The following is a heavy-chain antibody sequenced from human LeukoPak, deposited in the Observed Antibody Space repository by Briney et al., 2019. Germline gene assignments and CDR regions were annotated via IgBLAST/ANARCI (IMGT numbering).Heavy chain of an antibody. CDR2: ISGSGDST. CDR1: GFTFSSYA. CDR3: AKASRLLHGSGSYPGYFDY. D-gene: IGHD3-10*01. V-gene: IGHV3-23*01. Sequence: GGSLRLSCAASGFTFSSYAMSWVRQAPGKGLEWVSSISGSGDSTYYADSVKGRFTISRDNSKNTLYLQMNSLRAEDTAVYYCAKASRLLHGSGSYPGYFDYWGQGALVTVSS. J-gene: IGHJ4*02.